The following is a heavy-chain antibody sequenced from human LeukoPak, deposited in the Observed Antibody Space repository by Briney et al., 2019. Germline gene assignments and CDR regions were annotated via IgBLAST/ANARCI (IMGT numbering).Heavy chain of an antibody. CDR1: GFTFSSYA. CDR2: ISYDGSNK. J-gene: IGHJ4*02. V-gene: IGHV3-30-3*01. Sequence: GGSLRLSCAASGFTFSSYAMHWVRQAPGKWLEWVAVISYDGSNKYYADSVKGRFTISRDNSKNTLYLQMNSLRAEDTAVYYCARDPSDVDTALDYWGQGTLVTVSS. D-gene: IGHD5-18*01. CDR3: ARDPSDVDTALDY.